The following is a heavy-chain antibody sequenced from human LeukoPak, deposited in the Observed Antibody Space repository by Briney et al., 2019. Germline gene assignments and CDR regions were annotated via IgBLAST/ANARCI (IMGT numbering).Heavy chain of an antibody. Sequence: SETLSLTCAVYGGSFSDYFWGWIRQPPGKGLEWIGEINHSGRTYYNPSLKSRVTISVDTSKNQFSLNLSSVTATDTAVYYCARDVVVVPAAIHYGMDVWGQGTTVTVSS. V-gene: IGHV4-34*01. D-gene: IGHD2-2*01. CDR2: INHSGRT. CDR1: GGSFSDYF. J-gene: IGHJ6*02. CDR3: ARDVVVVPAAIHYGMDV.